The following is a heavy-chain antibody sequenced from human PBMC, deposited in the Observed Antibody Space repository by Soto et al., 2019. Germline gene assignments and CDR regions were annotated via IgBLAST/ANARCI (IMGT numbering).Heavy chain of an antibody. Sequence: PGESLKISCAASGFTFSSYAMHWVRQAPGKGLEWVAVISYDGSNKYYADSVKGRFTISRDNSKNTLYLQMNSLRAEDTAVYYCARDPMITFGGDAFDIWGQGTMVTVSS. CDR3: ARDPMITFGGDAFDI. V-gene: IGHV3-30-3*01. CDR1: GFTFSSYA. CDR2: ISYDGSNK. D-gene: IGHD3-16*01. J-gene: IGHJ3*02.